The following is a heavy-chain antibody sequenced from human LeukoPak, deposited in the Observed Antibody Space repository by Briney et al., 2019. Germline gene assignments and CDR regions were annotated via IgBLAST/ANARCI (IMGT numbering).Heavy chain of an antibody. CDR3: GRDHTNNYAVDL. Sequence: PGRSLRLSCVASGFTFRDHAMHWVRQAPGKGLEWLSFISYDGSRKYYADSVKGRFIISRDDPENTLFLQLNSLKTEDTAVYYCGRDHTNNYAVDLWGQGTLVTVSS. V-gene: IGHV3-30-3*01. D-gene: IGHD1-1*01. CDR1: GFTFRDHA. J-gene: IGHJ5*02. CDR2: ISYDGSRK.